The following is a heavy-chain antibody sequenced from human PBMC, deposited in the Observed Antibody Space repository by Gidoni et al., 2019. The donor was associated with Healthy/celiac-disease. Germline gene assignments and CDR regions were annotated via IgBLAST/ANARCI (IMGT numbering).Heavy chain of an antibody. Sequence: QVPLVESGGGVVQPGRSLRLSCAASGFTFSSYGMHWVRQAPGKGLEWVSVISYDGSNKYYADSVKGRFTISRDNSKNTLYLQINSLRAEDTAVYYCAKDSEPSSGWRFDYWGQGTLVTVSS. V-gene: IGHV3-30*18. D-gene: IGHD6-19*01. J-gene: IGHJ4*02. CDR1: GFTFSSYG. CDR2: ISYDGSNK. CDR3: AKDSEPSSGWRFDY.